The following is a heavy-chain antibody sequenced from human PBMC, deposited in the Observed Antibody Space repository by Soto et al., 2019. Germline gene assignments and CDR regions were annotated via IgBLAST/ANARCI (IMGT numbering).Heavy chain of an antibody. CDR3: ANGSYCDFWSGYYTYNFDS. J-gene: IGHJ4*02. CDR1: GFSFSSYA. Sequence: GGTLRLSCAASGFSFSSYAMSWVRQAPGKGLEWVSAISGSGGSTYYADSVKGRFTISRDNSKNTLYLQMNSLRAEDPAEYYFANGSYCDFWSGYYTYNFDSGGQGTLVTVSS. CDR2: ISGSGGST. D-gene: IGHD3-3*01. V-gene: IGHV3-23*01.